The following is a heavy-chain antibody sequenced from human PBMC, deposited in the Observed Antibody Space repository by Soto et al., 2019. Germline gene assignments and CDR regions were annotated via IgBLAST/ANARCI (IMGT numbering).Heavy chain of an antibody. CDR2: RYYSEST. D-gene: IGHD2-15*01. CDR3: ARTKCSGGSCYSWSLDY. J-gene: IGHJ4*02. Sequence: QVQLQESGPGLVKPSETLPLTCTVSGGSITTGGYYWSWIRQLPGKGLEWIGHRYYSESTYYNPSLKSRVSISLDTSKNQFSLKLSFVTAADTAMYYCARTKCSGGSCYSWSLDYWGQGTPVTVSS. CDR1: GGSITTGGYY. V-gene: IGHV4-31*03.